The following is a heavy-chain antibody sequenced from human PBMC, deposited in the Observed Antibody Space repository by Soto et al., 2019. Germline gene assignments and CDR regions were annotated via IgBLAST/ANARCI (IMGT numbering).Heavy chain of an antibody. CDR3: ASSQYSSSWDPFDY. Sequence: QVQLVESGGGVVQPGRSLRLSCAASGFTFSSYGMHWFRQAPGKGLEWVAVIYYDGSNKYYADSVKGRFTISRDNSKNALYLTMNSLRAEDTAVFYCASSQYSSSWDPFDYWGQGTLVTVSS. J-gene: IGHJ4*02. V-gene: IGHV3-33*01. CDR1: GFTFSSYG. D-gene: IGHD6-13*01. CDR2: IYYDGSNK.